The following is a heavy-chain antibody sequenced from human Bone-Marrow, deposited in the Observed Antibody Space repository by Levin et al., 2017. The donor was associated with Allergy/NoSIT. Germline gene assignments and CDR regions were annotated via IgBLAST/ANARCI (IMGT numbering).Heavy chain of an antibody. J-gene: IGHJ2*01. V-gene: IGHV2-70*01. D-gene: IGHD4-23*01. CDR1: GFSLSNTRMS. CDR3: ARMSGGNNPWYFDL. CDR2: IDWDDDK. Sequence: GSGPTLVKPTQTLTLTCTLSGFSLSNTRMSVSWIRQPPGKALEWLAVIDWDDDKTYNSALRSRLTISRDIASNQVVLTMTNMDPTDTGTYYCARMSGGNNPWYFDLWGLGTLVSVSS.